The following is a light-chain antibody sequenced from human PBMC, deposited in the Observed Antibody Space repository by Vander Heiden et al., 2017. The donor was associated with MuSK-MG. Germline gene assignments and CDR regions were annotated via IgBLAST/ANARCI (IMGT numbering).Light chain of an antibody. CDR1: QSISSW. Sequence: DIQLSQSPSSPSASVGVSITITCRASQSISSWLAWYQQKPGKAPKLLIYKASTLLSGVPSRLSGIGSGTELTLTMTSLQPDDFTTYFSQLYDSFSRTFGQGTKVEIK. V-gene: IGKV1-5*03. CDR3: QLYDSFSRT. CDR2: KAS. J-gene: IGKJ1*01.